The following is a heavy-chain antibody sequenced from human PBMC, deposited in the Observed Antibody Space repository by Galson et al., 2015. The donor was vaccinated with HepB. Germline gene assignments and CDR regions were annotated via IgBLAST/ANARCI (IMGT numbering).Heavy chain of an antibody. CDR1: GFTFSFYW. J-gene: IGHJ4*02. D-gene: IGHD4-23*01. CDR3: ARPYGGNYHFDY. Sequence: SLRLSCAASGFTFSFYWMHWVRQAPRKGLVWVSRINNDGTTTNYADSVKGRFTISRDNAKNTLCLQMNSLRAEDTAVYYCARPYGGNYHFDYWGQGTLVTVSS. CDR2: INNDGTTT. V-gene: IGHV3-74*01.